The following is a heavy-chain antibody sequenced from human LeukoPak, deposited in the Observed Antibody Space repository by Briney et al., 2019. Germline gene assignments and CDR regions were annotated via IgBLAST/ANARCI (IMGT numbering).Heavy chain of an antibody. V-gene: IGHV3-33*06. J-gene: IGHJ4*02. D-gene: IGHD1-14*01. CDR2: IWYDGSNR. CDR3: AKEITPFQGFDS. Sequence: PGGSLRLSCAASGFIFSYYGMHWVRQAPGKGLEWVAVIWYDGSNRYYADSLKGRFAISRDNSKNTLYLQMNSLTADDTAVYYCAKEITPFQGFDSWGQGTLVTVSS. CDR1: GFIFSYYG.